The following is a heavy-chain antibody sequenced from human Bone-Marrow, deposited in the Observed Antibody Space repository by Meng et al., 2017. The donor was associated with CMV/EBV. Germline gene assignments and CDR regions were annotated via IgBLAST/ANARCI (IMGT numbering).Heavy chain of an antibody. CDR3: ASELGGGDYAY. J-gene: IGHJ4*02. CDR2: IYTSGST. D-gene: IGHD4-17*01. Sequence: QVPLKEAGPGLGNPSQTLSLTCTVSGGSISSYFWGWIRQPAGKGLEWIGRIYTSGSTNYNPSLKSRVTMSVDTSKNQFSLKLSSVTAADTAVYYCASELGGGDYAYWGQGTLVTVSS. V-gene: IGHV4-4*07. CDR1: GGSISSYF.